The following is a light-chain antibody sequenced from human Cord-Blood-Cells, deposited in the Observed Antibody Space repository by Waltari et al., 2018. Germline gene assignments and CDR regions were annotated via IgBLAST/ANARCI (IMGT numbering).Light chain of an antibody. CDR1: QGISSA. V-gene: IGKV1-13*02. J-gene: IGKJ2*01. CDR3: QQFNSYPPYT. CDR2: DAS. Sequence: AIQLTQSPSSLSASVGDRVTINCRASQGISSALAWYQQKPGKAPKLMIYDASSLESGVPSRFSGSGSGTDFTLTISSLQPEDFATYYCQQFNSYPPYTFGQGTKLEIK.